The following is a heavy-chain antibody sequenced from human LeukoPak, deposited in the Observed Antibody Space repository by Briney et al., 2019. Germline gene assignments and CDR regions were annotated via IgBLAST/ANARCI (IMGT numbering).Heavy chain of an antibody. Sequence: GGSLRLSCAASGFTFSSNGMNWVRQAPGMGLEWLSYISASRGITYYADSVKGRFTISRDNAKNSLYLQMNSLRAGDTAVYYCVRGSLASGVVVYYYYYLDVWGKGTTVTVSS. CDR3: VRGSLASGVVVYYYYYLDV. CDR1: GFTFSSNG. CDR2: ISASRGIT. V-gene: IGHV3-48*01. D-gene: IGHD3-3*01. J-gene: IGHJ6*03.